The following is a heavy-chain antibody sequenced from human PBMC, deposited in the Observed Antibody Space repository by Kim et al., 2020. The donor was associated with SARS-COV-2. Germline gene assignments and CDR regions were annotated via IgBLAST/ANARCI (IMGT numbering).Heavy chain of an antibody. J-gene: IGHJ6*02. CDR2: IKQDGSEK. Sequence: GGSLRLSCAASGFTFSSYWMSWVRQAPGKGLEWVANIKQDGSEKYYVDSVKGRFTISRDNAKNSLYLQMNSLRAEDTAVYYCARVIRKQLSQRLYYYYGMDVWGQGTTVTVSS. V-gene: IGHV3-7*03. CDR1: GFTFSSYW. CDR3: ARVIRKQLSQRLYYYYGMDV. D-gene: IGHD6-13*01.